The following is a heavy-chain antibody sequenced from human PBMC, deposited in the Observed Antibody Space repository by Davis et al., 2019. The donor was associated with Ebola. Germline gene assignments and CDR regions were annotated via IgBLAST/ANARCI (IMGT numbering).Heavy chain of an antibody. D-gene: IGHD1-1*01. CDR2: INSDGSST. J-gene: IGHJ4*02. V-gene: IGHV3-74*01. CDR3: TRGGLEPVDY. CDR1: GFTFSSYW. Sequence: PGGSLRLSCAASGFTFSSYWMHWVRHAPGKGLVWVSRINSDGSSTSHADYVKGRFTISRDNAKSTLYLQMNSLRAEDTAVYYCTRGGLEPVDYWGQGTLVTVSS.